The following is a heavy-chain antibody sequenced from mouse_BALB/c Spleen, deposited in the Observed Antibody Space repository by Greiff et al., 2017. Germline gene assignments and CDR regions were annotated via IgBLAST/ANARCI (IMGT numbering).Heavy chain of an antibody. Sequence: DVQLQESGPGLVKPSQSLSLTCTVTGYSITSDYAWNWIRQFPGNKLEWMGYISYSGSTSYNPSLKSRISITRDTSKNQFFLQLNSVTTEDTATYYCARSDSYGYHFDYWGQGTTLTVSS. D-gene: IGHD2-2*01. J-gene: IGHJ2*01. CDR3: ARSDSYGYHFDY. CDR2: ISYSGST. V-gene: IGHV3-2*02. CDR1: GYSITSDYA.